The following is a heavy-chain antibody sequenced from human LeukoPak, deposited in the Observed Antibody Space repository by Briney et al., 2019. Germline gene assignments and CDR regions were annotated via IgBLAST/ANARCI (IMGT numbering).Heavy chain of an antibody. J-gene: IGHJ4*02. Sequence: GGSLRLSCAASGFTFSIYAMPWVRQAPGKGLEWVAFISSDGSNKYYADSVKGRFTISRDNSKNTLYLQMYSLRDEDTAVYYCDPHDSSSHFWGQGTLVTVSS. CDR3: DPHDSSSHF. V-gene: IGHV3-30-3*01. D-gene: IGHD6-6*01. CDR2: ISSDGSNK. CDR1: GFTFSIYA.